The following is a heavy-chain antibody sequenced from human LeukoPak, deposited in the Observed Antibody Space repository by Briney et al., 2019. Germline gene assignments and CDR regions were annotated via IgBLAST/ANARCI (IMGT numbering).Heavy chain of an antibody. CDR1: GYPFTSHG. J-gene: IGHJ4*02. Sequence: GASVKVSCKASGYPFTSHGITSVRQAPGQGLEWMGWIRPYNGKTNYVQKLQGRVTMTTDTSTSTAHMELRSLGSDDTAVYYCARDGPDYGDYVNFDYWGQGTLVTVSS. CDR3: ARDGPDYGDYVNFDY. D-gene: IGHD4-17*01. V-gene: IGHV1-18*01. CDR2: IRPYNGKT.